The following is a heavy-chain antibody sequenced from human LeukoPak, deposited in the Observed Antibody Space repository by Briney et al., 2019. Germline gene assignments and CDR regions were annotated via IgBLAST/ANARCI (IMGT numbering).Heavy chain of an antibody. CDR1: GYTFTGYY. CDR3: ARHRITMVRVPDAFDI. CDR2: INPNSGGT. V-gene: IGHV1-2*02. J-gene: IGHJ3*02. D-gene: IGHD3-10*01. Sequence: ASVQVSCKASGYTFTGYYMHWVRQAPGQGLEWMGWINPNSGGTNYAQKFQGRVTMTRDTSISTAYMELRSLRSDDTAVYYCARHRITMVRVPDAFDIWGQGTMVTVSS.